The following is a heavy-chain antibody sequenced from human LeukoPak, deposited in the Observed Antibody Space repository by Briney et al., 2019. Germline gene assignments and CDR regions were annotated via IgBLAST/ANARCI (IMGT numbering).Heavy chain of an antibody. CDR1: GFTFGSYW. CDR2: INQDGSEK. V-gene: IGHV3-7*01. J-gene: IGHJ4*02. Sequence: GGSLRLSCAASGFTFGSYWVTWVRQAPGKGLEWVANINQDGSEKYYVDSVRGRFTISRDNAKNSLYLQMNSLRADDTAVSYCVSSNGFGAHFDYWGQGTLVTVSS. D-gene: IGHD5-24*01. CDR3: VSSNGFGAHFDY.